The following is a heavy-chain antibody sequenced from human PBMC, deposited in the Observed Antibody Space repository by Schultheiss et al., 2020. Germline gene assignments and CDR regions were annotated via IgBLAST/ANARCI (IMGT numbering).Heavy chain of an antibody. CDR3: ARDPQDYGVYYYYYGMDV. J-gene: IGHJ6*02. D-gene: IGHD4-17*01. V-gene: IGHV3-13*01. CDR1: GFTFSSYD. CDR2: IGTAGDT. Sequence: GGSLRLSCAASGFTFSSYDMHWVRQATGKGLEWVSAIGTAGDTYYPGSVKGRFTISRENAKNSLYLQMNSLRAGDTAVYYSARDPQDYGVYYYYYGMDVWGQGTTVTVSS.